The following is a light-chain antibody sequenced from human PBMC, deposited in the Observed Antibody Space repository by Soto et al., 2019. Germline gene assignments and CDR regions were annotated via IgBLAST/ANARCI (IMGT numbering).Light chain of an antibody. CDR1: PVVSSN. CDR3: QQYTDWPLT. CDR2: GAS. V-gene: IGKV3-15*01. J-gene: IGKJ1*01. Sequence: VITQAPATLCVYPGARVTLSCSAHPVVSSNLAWYQQKPGQAPRLLIYGASNRASGTPDRFSGSGSGTEFTLTISRLEPEDFAVYYCQQYTDWPLTFGQGTKVDIK.